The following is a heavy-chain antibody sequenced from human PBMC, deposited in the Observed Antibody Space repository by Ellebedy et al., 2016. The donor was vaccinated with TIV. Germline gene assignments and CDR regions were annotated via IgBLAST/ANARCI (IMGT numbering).Heavy chain of an antibody. CDR3: ARGVVATPGNTFDI. CDR1: GFTFSDHY. J-gene: IGHJ3*02. V-gene: IGHV3-72*01. CDR2: IRSKTSGGTT. Sequence: GESLKISCAASGFTFSDHYMDWVRQAPGKGLEWVGFIRSKTSGGTTEYAASVKGRFSISRDDSKNSLYLQMSSLKIEETAVYYCARGVVATPGNTFDIWGQGTMVTVSS. D-gene: IGHD5-12*01.